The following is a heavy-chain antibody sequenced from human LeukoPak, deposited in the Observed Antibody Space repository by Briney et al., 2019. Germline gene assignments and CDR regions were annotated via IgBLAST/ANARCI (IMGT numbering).Heavy chain of an antibody. V-gene: IGHV1-69*13. D-gene: IGHD3-9*01. Sequence: SVKVSCKASGGTFSSYAISWVRQAPGQGLEWVGGIIPIFGTANYAQKFQGRVTITADESTSTAYMELSSLRSEDTAVYYCARHPSVRYFDWFLDYWGQGTLVTVSS. CDR3: ARHPSVRYFDWFLDY. CDR1: GGTFSSYA. CDR2: IIPIFGTA. J-gene: IGHJ4*02.